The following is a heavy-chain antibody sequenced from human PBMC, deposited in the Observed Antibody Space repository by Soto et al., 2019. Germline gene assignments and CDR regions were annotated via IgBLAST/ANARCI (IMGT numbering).Heavy chain of an antibody. J-gene: IGHJ4*02. CDR2: ISSNGRST. V-gene: IGHV3-64*01. CDR1: GVTCSNYA. Sequence: PGGSMRHSCAASGVTCSNYAMHWVSKAPGKGLEYVSAISSNGRSTYYANSVKGRFTISRDNSKNMLYLQMGSLRAEDMAVYYCARVSAVALTGYFDYWGQGTLVTVSS. CDR3: ARVSAVALTGYFDY. D-gene: IGHD6-19*01.